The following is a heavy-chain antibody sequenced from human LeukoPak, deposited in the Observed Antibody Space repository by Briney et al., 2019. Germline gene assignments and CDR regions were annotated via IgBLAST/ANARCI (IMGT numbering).Heavy chain of an antibody. CDR3: ARIGRSGWYLGWFDP. CDR1: GYSISSGYY. J-gene: IGHJ5*02. D-gene: IGHD6-19*01. Sequence: SETLSLTCTVSGYSISSGYYWGWIRQPPGKGLEWIGKIYHSGSTYYNPSLKSRVTISVDTSKNQFSLKLSSVTAADTAVYYCARIGRSGWYLGWFDPWAREPWSPSPQ. CDR2: IYHSGST. V-gene: IGHV4-38-2*02.